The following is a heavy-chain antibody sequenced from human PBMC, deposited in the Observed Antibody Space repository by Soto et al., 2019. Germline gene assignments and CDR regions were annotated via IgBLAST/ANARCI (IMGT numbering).Heavy chain of an antibody. CDR2: SSNSGSTI. CDR3: VRDQGLVFDY. V-gene: IGHV3-11*01. Sequence: GGSLRLSCAASGFTFSDYYMSWIRQAPGKGLEWVSYSSNSGSTIYYADSVKGRFTISRDNAKSSLFLQMNSLRAEDTAVYYCVRDQGLVFDYWGQGTLVTVSS. J-gene: IGHJ4*02. CDR1: GFTFSDYY. D-gene: IGHD3-9*01.